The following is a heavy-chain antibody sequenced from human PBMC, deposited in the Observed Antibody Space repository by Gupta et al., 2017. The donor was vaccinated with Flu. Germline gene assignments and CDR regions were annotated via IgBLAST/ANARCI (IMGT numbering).Heavy chain of an antibody. D-gene: IGHD2-2*03. CDR3: AKSECLTHNGCLDS. CDR1: GFIFIIYA. Sequence: LESGGGLVQPGGSLSLSCAASGFIFIIYAISWVRPAPGRALVWVSVVSGPGGRDYYSDSGKGRFTTSRDNSKNKLYLQMEKPRDADTATCYCAKSECLTHNGCLDSWGLGTRVTVSA. J-gene: IGHJ5*01. V-gene: IGHV3-23*01. CDR2: VSGPGGRD.